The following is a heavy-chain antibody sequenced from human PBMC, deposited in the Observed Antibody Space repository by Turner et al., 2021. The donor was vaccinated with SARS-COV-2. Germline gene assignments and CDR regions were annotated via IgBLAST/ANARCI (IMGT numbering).Heavy chain of an antibody. J-gene: IGHJ6*02. V-gene: IGHV3-53*02. CDR2: IYSGSSP. CDR3: ARDDPLGGMDV. CDR1: GFTVSSNY. Sequence: EVQLVETGGGSIQPGGSLSLSCAASGFTVSSNYMSWVRQAPGKGLEWVSLIYSGSSPYYADSVKGRFTISRDNSKNTLYLQMNSLRAEDTAVYYCARDDPLGGMDVWGQGTTVTVSS.